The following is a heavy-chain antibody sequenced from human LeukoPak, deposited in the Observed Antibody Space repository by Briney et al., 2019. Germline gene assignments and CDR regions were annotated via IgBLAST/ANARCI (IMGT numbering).Heavy chain of an antibody. V-gene: IGHV4-34*01. CDR3: ARGRQDVTMIVVVMTAVSYYLDV. J-gene: IGHJ6*03. CDR1: GGSFSGYY. CDR2: MNPSGST. D-gene: IGHD3-22*01. Sequence: SEPLSLTCAVYGGSFSGYYWTWIRQPPEKGLEWIGEMNPSGSTSYNPSLKSRVTISVDTSKNQFSLKLSSVTAADTAVYYCARGRQDVTMIVVVMTAVSYYLDVWGKGTTVTVS.